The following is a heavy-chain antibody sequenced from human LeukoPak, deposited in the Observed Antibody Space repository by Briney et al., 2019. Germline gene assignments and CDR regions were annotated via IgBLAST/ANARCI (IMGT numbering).Heavy chain of an antibody. J-gene: IGHJ4*02. CDR2: ISGSGGST. V-gene: IGHV3-23*01. CDR3: ASWGRVFDY. Sequence: PGGSLRLSCAASGFTFSSYAMSWVRQAPGKGLEWVSAISGSGGSTYYADSVKGRFTISRDNAKNSVYLQMNSLRAEDTAVYYCASWGRVFDYGGQEPLVSVSS. D-gene: IGHD3-16*01. CDR1: GFTFSSYA.